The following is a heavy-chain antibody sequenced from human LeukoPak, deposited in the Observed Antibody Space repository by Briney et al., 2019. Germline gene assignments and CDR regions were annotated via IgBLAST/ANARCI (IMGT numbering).Heavy chain of an antibody. CDR1: GFTFRFYA. V-gene: IGHV3-23*01. J-gene: IGHJ3*02. CDR2: ITGDASVT. D-gene: IGHD6-13*01. CDR3: AKAYSTSLYGDAFHI. Sequence: GGSLRLSCAGSGFTFRFYAMTWVRQAPGKGLEWVSGITGDASVTYDADSVKGRFNISRDNSKNTLYLQLNSLRVEDTAVYYCAKAYSTSLYGDAFHIWSQGTMVTVS.